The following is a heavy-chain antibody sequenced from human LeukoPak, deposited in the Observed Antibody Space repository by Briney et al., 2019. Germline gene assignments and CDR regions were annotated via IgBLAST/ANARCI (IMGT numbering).Heavy chain of an antibody. Sequence: SETLSLTCTVSGGSISSGDYYWSWLRQPPGKGLEWIGYIYYSGSTYYNPSLKSRVTIPVDTSKNQFSLKLSSVTAADTAVYYCARGSVVTWGWFDPWGQGTLVTVSS. CDR2: IYYSGST. J-gene: IGHJ5*02. CDR1: GGSISSGDYY. D-gene: IGHD2-21*02. V-gene: IGHV4-30-4*01. CDR3: ARGSVVTWGWFDP.